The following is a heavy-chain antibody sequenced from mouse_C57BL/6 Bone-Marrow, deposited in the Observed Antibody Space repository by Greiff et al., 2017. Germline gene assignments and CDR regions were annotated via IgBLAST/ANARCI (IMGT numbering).Heavy chain of an antibody. CDR3: AREPFITTGEGYFDV. Sequence: EVQLVESGPVLVKPGPSVKISCKASGFTFTDYYMHWVKQSHGKSLEWIGLVYPYNGGTSYNQKFKGKATLTVDTSSSTAYMELNSLTSEDSAVYYCAREPFITTGEGYFDVWGTGTTVTVSS. J-gene: IGHJ1*03. D-gene: IGHD1-1*01. CDR2: VYPYNGGT. V-gene: IGHV1-36*01. CDR1: GFTFTDYY.